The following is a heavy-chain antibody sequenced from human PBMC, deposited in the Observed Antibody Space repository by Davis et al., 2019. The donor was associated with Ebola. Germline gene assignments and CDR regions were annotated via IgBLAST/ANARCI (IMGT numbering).Heavy chain of an antibody. V-gene: IGHV3-23*01. D-gene: IGHD2-2*01. Sequence: PGGSLRLSCVASEFTFNNYGISWVRQAPGKGLEWISSISAGGTAPYYVDSVKGRFTISRDNSKNTVYLHMNGLRVEDTAVYYCANDDQQTIHYYNIEVWGKGTTVTVSS. CDR3: ANDDQQTIHYYNIEV. CDR1: EFTFNNYG. J-gene: IGHJ6*03. CDR2: ISAGGTAP.